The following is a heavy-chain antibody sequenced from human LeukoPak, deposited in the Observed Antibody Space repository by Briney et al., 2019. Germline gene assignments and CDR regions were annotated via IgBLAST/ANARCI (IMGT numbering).Heavy chain of an antibody. CDR3: ARAPIRIAVAGTLELDY. D-gene: IGHD6-19*01. CDR1: GGSISSYY. V-gene: IGHV4-4*07. Sequence: SETLSLTCTVSGGSISSYYWSWIRQPAGKGLEWIGRIYTSGSTNYNPSLKSRVTMSVDTSKNQFSLKLSSVTAADTAVYYCARAPIRIAVAGTLELDYWGQGTLVTVSS. J-gene: IGHJ4*02. CDR2: IYTSGST.